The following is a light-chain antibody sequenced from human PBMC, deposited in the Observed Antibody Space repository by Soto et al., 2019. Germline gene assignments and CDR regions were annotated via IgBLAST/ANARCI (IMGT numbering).Light chain of an antibody. V-gene: IGLV4-60*02. J-gene: IGLJ3*02. CDR3: ETWDSNTHTV. Sequence: LVLTQSSSASASLGSSVKLTCTLSSGHSSYIIAWHQQQPGKAPRYLMKLEGSGSYNKGSGVPDRFSGSSSEADRYLTISNLQFEDEADYYCETWDSNTHTVFGGGTKLTVL. CDR2: LEGSGSY. CDR1: SGHSSYI.